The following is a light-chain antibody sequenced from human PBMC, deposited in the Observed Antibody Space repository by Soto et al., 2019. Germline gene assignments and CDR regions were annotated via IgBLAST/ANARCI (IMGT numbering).Light chain of an antibody. CDR2: GAS. J-gene: IGKJ1*01. CDR1: QNIGSN. Sequence: EIVMTQSPATLSVSPGERATLSCRASQNIGSNLVWYQQIPGQAPRLLIYGASTRATGIPAMFSSSGSGTEFTLTISSLQSEDFAVYYCQQYDNWPPWTFGQGNKVEVK. V-gene: IGKV3-15*01. CDR3: QQYDNWPPWT.